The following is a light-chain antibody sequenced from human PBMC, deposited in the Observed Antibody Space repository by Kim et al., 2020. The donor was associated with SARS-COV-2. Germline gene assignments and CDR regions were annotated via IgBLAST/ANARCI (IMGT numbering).Light chain of an antibody. V-gene: IGKV3-20*01. J-gene: IGKJ2*01. CDR2: DAS. Sequence: EIVLTQSPGTLSLSPGERATLSCRASQSVSSNYLAWYQHKSGQAPRLLIYDASSRATGIPDRFSGSGSGTDFTLTISRLEPEDFAVYYCQQYDRSFVTFVQGTKLEI. CDR1: QSVSSNY. CDR3: QQYDRSFVT.